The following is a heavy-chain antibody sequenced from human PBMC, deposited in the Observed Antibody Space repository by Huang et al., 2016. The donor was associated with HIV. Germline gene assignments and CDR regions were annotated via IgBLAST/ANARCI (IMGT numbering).Heavy chain of an antibody. J-gene: IGHJ6*03. CDR3: ARGQGGYYYYYMDV. CDR1: GGSFSGYY. CDR2: INHSEST. Sequence: QVQLQQWGAGLLRPSETLPLTCAVHGGSFSGYYGTRIRQPPGKGLEWIGEINHSESTNHNPSLKSRVTISVDTSRNQFALTFTSVTAADTAVYYCARGQGGYYYYYMDVWGKGTTVTVSS. V-gene: IGHV4-34*01.